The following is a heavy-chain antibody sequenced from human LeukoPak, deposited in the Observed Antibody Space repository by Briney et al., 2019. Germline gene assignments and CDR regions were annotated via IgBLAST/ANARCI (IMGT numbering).Heavy chain of an antibody. CDR3: ARALTALTYEGY. J-gene: IGHJ4*02. Sequence: GGSLRLSCAASGFTFSSYTMHWIRQAPGKGLEWVSSISGSNSYIFYADSVKGRFTVSRDNAKDSLYLQMNSLRAEDTAVYYCARALTALTYEGYWGQGTLVTVSS. D-gene: IGHD3-3*01. V-gene: IGHV3-21*01. CDR1: GFTFSSYT. CDR2: ISGSNSYI.